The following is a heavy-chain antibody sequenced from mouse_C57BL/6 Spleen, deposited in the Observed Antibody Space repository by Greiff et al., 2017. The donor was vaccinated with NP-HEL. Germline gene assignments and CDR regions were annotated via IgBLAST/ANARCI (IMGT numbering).Heavy chain of an antibody. CDR2: IWSDGST. CDR3: ARQDYYGSSYAMDY. J-gene: IGHJ4*01. CDR1: GFSLTSYG. Sequence: VQLQQSGPGLVAPSQSLSITCTVSGFSLTSYGVHWVRQPPGKGLEWLVVIWSDGSTTYNSALKSRLSISKDNSKSQVFLKMNSLQTDDTAMYYCARQDYYGSSYAMDYWGQGTSVTVSS. V-gene: IGHV2-6-1*01. D-gene: IGHD1-1*01.